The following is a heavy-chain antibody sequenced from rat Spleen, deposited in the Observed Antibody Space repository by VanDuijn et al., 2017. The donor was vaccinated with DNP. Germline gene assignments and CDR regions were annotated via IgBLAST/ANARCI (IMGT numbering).Heavy chain of an antibody. J-gene: IGHJ2*01. CDR2: LSYNGGTP. V-gene: IGHV5-17*01. D-gene: IGHD5-1*01. Sequence: EVQLVESGGGLVQPGRSLKFSCAASGFTFSDYAMAWVRQAPAKGLEWVATLSYNGGTPYYRDSVKGRFTISRDNAKSTLYLQMDSLRSEDTATYYCTRGRALGASFDYWGQGVMVTVSS. CDR3: TRGRALGASFDY. CDR1: GFTFSDYA.